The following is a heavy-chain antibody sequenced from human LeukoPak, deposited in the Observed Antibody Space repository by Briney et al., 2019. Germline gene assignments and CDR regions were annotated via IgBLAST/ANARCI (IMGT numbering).Heavy chain of an antibody. CDR1: GYSISSGYY. CDR3: ARLYPPATRFDY. D-gene: IGHD5-24*01. CDR2: IYHSGST. V-gene: IGHV4-38-2*02. Sequence: SETLSLTCTVSGYSISSGYYWGWIRQPPGKGLEWIGSIYHSGSTFYNPSLKSRVTISVDTSKNQFSLKLTSVTAADTAVYYCARLYPPATRFDYWGQGTLVTVSS. J-gene: IGHJ4*02.